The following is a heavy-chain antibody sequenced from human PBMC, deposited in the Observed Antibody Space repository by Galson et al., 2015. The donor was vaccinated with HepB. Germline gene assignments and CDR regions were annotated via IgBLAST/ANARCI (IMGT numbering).Heavy chain of an antibody. J-gene: IGHJ4*02. Sequence: SLRLSCAASGFTFSDYYMSWIRQAPGKGLEWVSYISSSSSYTNYADSAKGRFTISRDNAKNSLYLQMNSLRAEDTAVYYCARGWIQQLDYWGQGTLVTVSS. CDR1: GFTFSDYY. CDR3: ARGWIQQLDY. CDR2: ISSSSSYT. V-gene: IGHV3-11*05. D-gene: IGHD5-18*01.